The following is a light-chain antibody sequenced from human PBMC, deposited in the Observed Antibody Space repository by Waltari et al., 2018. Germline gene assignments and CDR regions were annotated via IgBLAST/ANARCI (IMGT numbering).Light chain of an antibody. CDR1: SSDVGSYNL. J-gene: IGLJ2*01. Sequence: QSALTQPASVSGSPGQSITLSCTGTSSDVGSYNLVSWYQQRPGKAPRLVIAEVNKRPSGVCNRFSGSKSGNTASLTSAGLQAEDEADYYCCSYAGSPTFVIFGGGSKLTVL. CDR2: EVN. CDR3: CSYAGSPTFVI. V-gene: IGLV2-23*02.